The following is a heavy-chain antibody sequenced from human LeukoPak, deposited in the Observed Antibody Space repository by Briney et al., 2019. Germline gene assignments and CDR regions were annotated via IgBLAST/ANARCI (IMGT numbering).Heavy chain of an antibody. CDR3: AREETISDCSSTSCLPGSFDY. V-gene: IGHV1-46*01. CDR1: GYTFTSYY. CDR2: INPSGGST. J-gene: IGHJ4*02. D-gene: IGHD2-2*01. Sequence: VASVKVSCKASGYTFTSYYMHWVRQAPGQGLEWMGIINPSGGSTSYAQKFQGRVTMTRDMSTSTVYMELSSLRSEDTAVYYCAREETISDCSSTSCLPGSFDYWGQGTLVTVSS.